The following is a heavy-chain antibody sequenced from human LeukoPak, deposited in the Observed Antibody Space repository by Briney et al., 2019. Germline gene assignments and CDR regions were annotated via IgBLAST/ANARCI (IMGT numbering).Heavy chain of an antibody. CDR3: AGDQVTLYGMDV. CDR1: GVSISRYY. Sequence: PSETLSLTRTVSGVSISRYYWSWIRQPPGNELESIGYIYYSGSTNYNPSLKSRVTISVDTSKNQFSLKLSSVTAADTAVYYCAGDQVTLYGMDVWGQGTTVTVSS. V-gene: IGHV4-59*03. D-gene: IGHD4-11*01. J-gene: IGHJ6*02. CDR2: IYYSGST.